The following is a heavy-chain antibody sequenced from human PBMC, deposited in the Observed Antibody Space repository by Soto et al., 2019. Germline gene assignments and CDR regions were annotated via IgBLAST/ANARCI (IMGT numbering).Heavy chain of an antibody. CDR2: IWYDGSNK. CDR3: ARVHHFSSSSYYYYGMDV. J-gene: IGHJ6*02. D-gene: IGHD6-6*01. Sequence: GGSLRLSCAASGFTFISYGMHWVRQAPGKGLEWVAVIWYDGSNKYYADSVKGRFTISRDNSKNTLYLQMNSLRAEDTAVYYCARVHHFSSSSYYYYGMDVWGQGTTVTVSS. V-gene: IGHV3-33*01. CDR1: GFTFISYG.